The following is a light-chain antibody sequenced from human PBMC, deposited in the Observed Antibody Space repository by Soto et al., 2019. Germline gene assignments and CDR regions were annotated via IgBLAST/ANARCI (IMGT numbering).Light chain of an antibody. J-gene: IGLJ2*01. CDR3: QSYDSSLSVDVV. CDR1: SSNIGAGHD. Sequence: QSVLTQPPSVSGAPGQRVTIPCTGSSSNIGAGHDVHWYQQLPGTAPKLLIYGSSNRPSGVPDRFSGSKSGTSASLAITGLQAEDEADYYCQSYDSSLSVDVVFGGGTKLTVL. V-gene: IGLV1-40*01. CDR2: GSS.